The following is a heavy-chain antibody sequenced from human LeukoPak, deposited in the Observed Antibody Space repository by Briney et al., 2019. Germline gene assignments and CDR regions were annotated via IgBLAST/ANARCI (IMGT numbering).Heavy chain of an antibody. V-gene: IGHV1-69*13. D-gene: IGHD2-2*01. CDR1: GGTFRTFA. CDR2: IIPVFGSA. CDR3: ARDSGPHCGSAKCPIEYFEY. Sequence: ASVKVSCKASGGTFRTFAISRVRQAPGQGLQWMGGIIPVFGSANYAQKFQGRVTINADESTSTAYLELSSLTSEDTAVDYCARDSGPHCGSAKCPIEYFEYWGQGTLVTVSS. J-gene: IGHJ4*02.